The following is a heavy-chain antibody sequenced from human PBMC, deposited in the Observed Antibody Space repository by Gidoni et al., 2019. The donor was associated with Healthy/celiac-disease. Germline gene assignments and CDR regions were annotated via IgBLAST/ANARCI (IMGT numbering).Heavy chain of an antibody. Sequence: QVQLVEYGGGLVKPGGSLRLSCAASGCTVSDYYMSWIRQAPGKGLEWVAYISSSSSSTNYADSVKGRFTISRDNAKNSLYLQMHSLRAEDTAVYYCARDDRVGSSYFDYWGQGTLVTVSS. V-gene: IGHV3-11*06. CDR1: GCTVSDYY. J-gene: IGHJ4*02. CDR2: ISSSSSST. CDR3: ARDDRVGSSYFDY. D-gene: IGHD6-13*01.